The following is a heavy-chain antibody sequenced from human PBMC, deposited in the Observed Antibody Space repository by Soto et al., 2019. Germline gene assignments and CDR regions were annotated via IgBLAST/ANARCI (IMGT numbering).Heavy chain of an antibody. V-gene: IGHV4-59*01. J-gene: IGHJ4*02. CDR1: GGSMSGYY. Sequence: PSETLSLTCRVSGGSMSGYYWSWIRQAPGKGLEWIGLVYYTWGTNYNPSLQSRGTISGDTSNKQFSLSLRLVTAADTAVYFCARSIAVPSSHIDHWGQGIRVTVSS. CDR2: VYYTWGT. CDR3: ARSIAVPSSHIDH. D-gene: IGHD6-6*01.